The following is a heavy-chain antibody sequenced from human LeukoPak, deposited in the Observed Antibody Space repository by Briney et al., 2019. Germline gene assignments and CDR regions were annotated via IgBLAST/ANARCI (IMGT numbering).Heavy chain of an antibody. CDR3: ARDLGTVVTAVLY. J-gene: IGHJ4*02. D-gene: IGHD4-23*01. CDR2: ISSSGSTI. CDR1: GFTFSDYY. Sequence: PGGSLRLSCAASGFTFSDYYMSWIRQAPGKGLEWVSYISSSGSTIYYADSVKGRFTISRDNAKNSLYLQMNGLRAEDTAVYYCARDLGTVVTAVLYWGQGTLVTVSS. V-gene: IGHV3-11*01.